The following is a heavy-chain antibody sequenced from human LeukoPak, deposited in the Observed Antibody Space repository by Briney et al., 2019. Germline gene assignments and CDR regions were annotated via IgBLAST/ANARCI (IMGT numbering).Heavy chain of an antibody. J-gene: IGHJ5*02. Sequence: PSETLSLTCTVSGGFISSGRYYWGWIRQSPGKGLEWIGSLQYSGTTYYNPSLKSRVTISVDTSSNKCSLRLISVTAADTAVYYCARPGGGNYPWGQGTLVTVSS. CDR1: GGFISSGRYY. V-gene: IGHV4-39*01. CDR2: LQYSGTT. CDR3: ARPGGGNYP. D-gene: IGHD4-23*01.